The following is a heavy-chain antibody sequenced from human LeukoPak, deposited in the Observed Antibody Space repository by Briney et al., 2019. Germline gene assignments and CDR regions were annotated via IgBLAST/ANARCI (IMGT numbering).Heavy chain of an antibody. CDR3: ARGLRDLLPDF. V-gene: IGHV4-59*01. D-gene: IGHD2-21*01. Sequence: PSETLSLTCTVSGSSIRGYYWSWVRQPPGKGLEWIGYFYYRGSTNYNPSLKSRVSISVDTSKNQVSLKLNSVTTADTAVYYCARGLRDLLPDFWGQGTLVTVSS. J-gene: IGHJ4*02. CDR1: GSSIRGYY. CDR2: FYYRGST.